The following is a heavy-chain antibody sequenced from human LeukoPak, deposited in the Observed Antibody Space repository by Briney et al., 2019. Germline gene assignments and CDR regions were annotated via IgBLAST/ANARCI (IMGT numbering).Heavy chain of an antibody. Sequence: GGSLRLSCADSGFTFSSNAMSWVRQAPGKGLEWVSTISDSGGSSYYADSVKGRFTISRDNSKNTLFLQMNSLRAEDTAIYYCAKDGRYGDSSGDYFDYWGQGTLVTVSS. V-gene: IGHV3-23*01. CDR2: ISDSGGSS. CDR1: GFTFSSNA. CDR3: AKDGRYGDSSGDYFDY. J-gene: IGHJ4*02. D-gene: IGHD4-17*01.